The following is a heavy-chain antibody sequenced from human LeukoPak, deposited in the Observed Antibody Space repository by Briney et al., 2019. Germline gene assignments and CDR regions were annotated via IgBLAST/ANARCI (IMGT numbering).Heavy chain of an antibody. Sequence: GESLKISCKGSGYSFTSYWIGWVRQMPGKGLEWMGIIYPGDSDTRYSPSFQGQVTISADKSISTAYLQWSSLKASDTAMYYCATPSVVPAARPFAFDIWGQGTMVTVSS. D-gene: IGHD2-2*01. CDR2: IYPGDSDT. J-gene: IGHJ3*02. V-gene: IGHV5-51*01. CDR3: ATPSVVPAARPFAFDI. CDR1: GYSFTSYW.